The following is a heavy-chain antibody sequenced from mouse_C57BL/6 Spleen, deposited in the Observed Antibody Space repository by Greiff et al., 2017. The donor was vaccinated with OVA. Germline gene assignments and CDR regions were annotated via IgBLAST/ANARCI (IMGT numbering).Heavy chain of an antibody. Sequence: VQLQQSGPGLVKPSQSLSLTCSVTGYSITSGYYWNWIRQFPGNKLEWMGYISYDGSNNYNPSLKNRISITRDTSKNQFFLKLNSVTTEDTATYYCARGGYYGGFYAMDYWGQGTSVTVSS. D-gene: IGHD2-3*01. J-gene: IGHJ4*01. V-gene: IGHV3-6*01. CDR1: GYSITSGYY. CDR3: ARGGYYGGFYAMDY. CDR2: ISYDGSN.